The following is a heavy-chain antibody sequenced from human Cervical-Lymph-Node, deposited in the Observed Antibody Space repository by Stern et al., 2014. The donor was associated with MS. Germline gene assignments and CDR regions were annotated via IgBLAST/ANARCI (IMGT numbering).Heavy chain of an antibody. J-gene: IGHJ3*01. D-gene: IGHD3-22*01. Sequence: VQLVQSGAEVKKPGSSVKVTCKTSGGNFSDFAITWVRQAPGQGLEWMGGIIPFFDTAQYAQHFRGRVTFTADKSTNTAYMELTSLTSDDTAVYYCAKDEPSHDTSGHPHFDVWGQGTMLTVSS. CDR1: GGNFSDFA. V-gene: IGHV1-69*06. CDR2: IIPFFDTA. CDR3: AKDEPSHDTSGHPHFDV.